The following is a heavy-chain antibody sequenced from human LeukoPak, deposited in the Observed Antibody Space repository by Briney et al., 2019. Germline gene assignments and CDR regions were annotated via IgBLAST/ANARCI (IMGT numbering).Heavy chain of an antibody. D-gene: IGHD2-15*01. CDR1: GFTFSNAW. V-gene: IGHV3-15*01. J-gene: IGHJ3*02. CDR3: TTGYCSGGSCYPDAFDI. CDR2: XXXXTDGGTT. Sequence: GGSLRLSCAASGFTFSNAWMSWVRQAPGKGXXXXXXXXXXTDGGTTDYAAPVKGRFTISRDDSKNTLYLQMNSLKTEDTAVYYCTTGYCSGGSCYPDAFDIWGQGTMVTVSS.